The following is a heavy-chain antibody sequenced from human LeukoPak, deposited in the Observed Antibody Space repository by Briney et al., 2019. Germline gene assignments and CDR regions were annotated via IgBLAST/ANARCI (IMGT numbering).Heavy chain of an antibody. CDR3: AKDGFTDYGDYGSHTDY. Sequence: GGSLRLSCAASGFTFSSYSINWVRQAPGKGLEWVSALSGRGNTYYADSVKGRFTISRDNSKNTLYLQMNSLTVEDTAIYYCAKDGFTDYGDYGSHTDYWGQGTLVTVSS. CDR1: GFTFSSYS. CDR2: LSGRGNT. D-gene: IGHD4-17*01. J-gene: IGHJ4*02. V-gene: IGHV3-23*01.